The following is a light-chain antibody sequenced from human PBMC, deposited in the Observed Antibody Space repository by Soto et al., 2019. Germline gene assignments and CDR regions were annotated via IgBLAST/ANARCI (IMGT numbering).Light chain of an antibody. J-gene: IGKJ3*01. CDR2: AAS. V-gene: IGKV1-39*01. Sequence: DIQMPQSPSSLSASIGDRVTITCRASQTISNYLNWYQQRPGKAPKLLIYAASILQSGVPSRFSGSGSGTDFTLTIISLQPEDFATYYCQQRYSIPPTFGPGTKVDIK. CDR1: QTISNY. CDR3: QQRYSIPPT.